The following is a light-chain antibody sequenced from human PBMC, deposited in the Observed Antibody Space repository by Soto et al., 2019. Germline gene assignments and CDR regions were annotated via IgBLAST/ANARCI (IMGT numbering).Light chain of an antibody. J-gene: IGKJ5*01. CDR3: QQYGSSPLT. CDR1: QTISSDF. V-gene: IGKV3-20*01. CDR2: DAS. Sequence: DIVLTQSPCVLYVSHGDRATISCRASQTISSDFLAWYQQKVGQPPRLLIYDASNRATGIPDRFSGSGSGTDFSLTISRVEPEDFAVYYCQQYGSSPLTFGQGTRLEIK.